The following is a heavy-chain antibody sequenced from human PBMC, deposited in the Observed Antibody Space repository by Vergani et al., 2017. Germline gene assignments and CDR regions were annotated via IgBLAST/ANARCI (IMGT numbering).Heavy chain of an antibody. CDR3: ARGTFLHAFDN. D-gene: IGHD1-26*01. J-gene: IGHJ3*02. CDR2: IYSSGST. Sequence: QVQLHESGPGLLKPSQTLSLTCSVAGDSISSGNYYWNWIRQPAGKGLEWMGRIYSSGSTSYNPSIKSRITMSLDTSNNQFSLSLSSVPAADTAVYYCARGTFLHAFDNWGQGTVVTVSS. CDR1: GDSISSGNYY. V-gene: IGHV4-61*02.